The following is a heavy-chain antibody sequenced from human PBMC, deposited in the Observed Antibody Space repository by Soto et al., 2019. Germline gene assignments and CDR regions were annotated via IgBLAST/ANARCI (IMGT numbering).Heavy chain of an antibody. D-gene: IGHD3-22*01. Sequence: SQTLSLTCAISGDSVSSNSAAWNWIRQSPSRGLEWLGRTYYRSKWYNDYAVSVKSRITINPDTSKNQFSLQLNSVTPEDTAAYYCARTDYDSSGYYYHLFDYWGQGTLVTVSS. CDR2: TYYRSKWYN. CDR3: ARTDYDSSGYYYHLFDY. CDR1: GDSVSSNSAA. V-gene: IGHV6-1*01. J-gene: IGHJ4*02.